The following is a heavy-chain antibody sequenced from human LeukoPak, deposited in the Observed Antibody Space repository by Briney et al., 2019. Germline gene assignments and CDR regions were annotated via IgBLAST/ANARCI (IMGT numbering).Heavy chain of an antibody. CDR1: GFTFGDYA. D-gene: IGHD4-23*01. Sequence: PGGSLRLPCTASGFTFGDYAMSWVRQAPGKGREWVGFIRSKAYGGTTEYAASVKGRFTISRDDSKSIAYLQMNSLKTEDTAVYYCTREWWDDYGGKLGMDVWGKGTTVTVSS. CDR3: TREWWDDYGGKLGMDV. CDR2: IRSKAYGGTT. V-gene: IGHV3-49*04. J-gene: IGHJ6*03.